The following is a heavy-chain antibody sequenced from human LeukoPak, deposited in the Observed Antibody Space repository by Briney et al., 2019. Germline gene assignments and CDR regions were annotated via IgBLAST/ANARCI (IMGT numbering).Heavy chain of an antibody. V-gene: IGHV1-2*06. Sequence: ASVKVSCKASGYTFTGYYMHWVRQAPGQGLEWMGRINPNSGGTNYAQKFQGRVTMTRDTSISTAYMELSRLRSDDTAVYYCAREERFGEFGFDYWGQGTLVTVSS. CDR2: INPNSGGT. CDR3: AREERFGEFGFDY. CDR1: GYTFTGYY. J-gene: IGHJ4*02. D-gene: IGHD3-10*01.